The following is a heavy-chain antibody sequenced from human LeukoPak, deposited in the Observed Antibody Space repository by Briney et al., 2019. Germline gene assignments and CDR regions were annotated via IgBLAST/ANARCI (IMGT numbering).Heavy chain of an antibody. CDR3: ARGMMYWAPRAQYSRSARTEYFQH. J-gene: IGHJ1*01. CDR2: IIPIFGTA. Sequence: ASVKVSCKASGGTFSSYAISWVRQAPGQGLEWMGGIIPIFGTANYAQKFQGRVTITTDESTSTAYMELSSLRSEDTAVYYCARGMMYWAPRAQYSRSARTEYFQHWGQGTLVTVSS. V-gene: IGHV1-69*05. CDR1: GGTFSSYA. D-gene: IGHD6-13*01.